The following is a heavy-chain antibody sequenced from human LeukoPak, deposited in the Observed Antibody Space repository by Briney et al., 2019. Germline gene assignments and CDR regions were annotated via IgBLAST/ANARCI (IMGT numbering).Heavy chain of an antibody. D-gene: IGHD2-15*01. CDR1: GGSISSSSYY. J-gene: IGHJ5*02. V-gene: IGHV4-39*01. Sequence: SETLSLTCTVSGGSISSSSYYWGWIRQPPGKGLEWIGSIYYSGSTYYNPSLKSRVTISVDTSKNQFSLKLSPVTAADTAVYYCASPSLYGVGFDPWGQGTLVTVSS. CDR3: ASPSLYGVGFDP. CDR2: IYYSGST.